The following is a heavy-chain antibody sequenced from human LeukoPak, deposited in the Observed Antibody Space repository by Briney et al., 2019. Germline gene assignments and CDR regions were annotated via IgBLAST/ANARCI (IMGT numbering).Heavy chain of an antibody. CDR3: ARSYDTSGYYPYYFDY. Sequence: GASVKVSCKTSGYTFTGYYMHWVRQAPGQGLEWMGRINPNSGGTNYAQKFQGRVTMTRDTSISTTYMELSRLRSDDTAVYYCARSYDTSGYYPYYFDYWGQGILVTVSS. V-gene: IGHV1-2*06. D-gene: IGHD3-22*01. CDR1: GYTFTGYY. J-gene: IGHJ4*02. CDR2: INPNSGGT.